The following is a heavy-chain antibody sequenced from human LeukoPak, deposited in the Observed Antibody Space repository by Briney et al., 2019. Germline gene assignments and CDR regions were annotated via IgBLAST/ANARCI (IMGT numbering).Heavy chain of an antibody. V-gene: IGHV6-1*01. D-gene: IGHD6-19*01. Sequence: SQTLSLTCALSGDSVSTNSAAWNWIRQSPSRGLEWLGRTYYRSKWHNDYAVSVKSRITINADTSNDQFSLQLNSVTPEDTAVYYCARGFRVAVAGPYYFDYWGQGTLVTVSS. CDR1: GDSVSTNSAA. CDR2: TYYRSKWHN. J-gene: IGHJ4*02. CDR3: ARGFRVAVAGPYYFDY.